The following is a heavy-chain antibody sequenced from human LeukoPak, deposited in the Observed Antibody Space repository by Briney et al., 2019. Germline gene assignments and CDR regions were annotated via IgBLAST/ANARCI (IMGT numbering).Heavy chain of an antibody. Sequence: SETLSLTCAVYGGSFSGYYWSWIRQPPGKGLEWIGEINHSGSTNNNPSLKSRATISVDTSKNQFSLKLSSVTAADTAVYYCARGPDTAMVNYGMDVWGQGTTVTVSS. J-gene: IGHJ6*02. CDR1: GGSFSGYY. CDR2: INHSGST. CDR3: ARGPDTAMVNYGMDV. V-gene: IGHV4-34*04. D-gene: IGHD5-18*01.